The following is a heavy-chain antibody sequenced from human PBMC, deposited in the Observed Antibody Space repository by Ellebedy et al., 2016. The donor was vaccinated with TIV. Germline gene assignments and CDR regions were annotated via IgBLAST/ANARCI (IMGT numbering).Heavy chain of an antibody. D-gene: IGHD2-21*02. CDR2: MNPNSGNT. CDR1: GYSFTSYD. V-gene: IGHV1-8*02. CDR3: AREVTSKGFDF. J-gene: IGHJ4*02. Sequence: AASVKVSCKTSGYSFTSYDINWVRQAPGQGLECMGWMNPNSGNTGYAPRFQGRVSMTRDTSISTAYMELTSLTSEDTAVYFCAREVTSKGFDFWGQGALVTVSS.